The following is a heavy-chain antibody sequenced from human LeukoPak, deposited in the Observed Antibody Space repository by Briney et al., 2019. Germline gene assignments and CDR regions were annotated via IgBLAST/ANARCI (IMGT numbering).Heavy chain of an antibody. CDR2: ISWNSGSI. CDR1: GFTFDDYA. V-gene: IGHV3-9*01. J-gene: IGHJ4*02. Sequence: GGSLRLSCAASGFTFDDYAMHWVRQAPGKGLEWVSGISWNSGSIGYADSVKGRFTISRDNSKNTLYLQMNSLRAEDTAVYYCANAPPGIVATFYFDYWGQGTLVTVSS. D-gene: IGHD5-12*01. CDR3: ANAPPGIVATFYFDY.